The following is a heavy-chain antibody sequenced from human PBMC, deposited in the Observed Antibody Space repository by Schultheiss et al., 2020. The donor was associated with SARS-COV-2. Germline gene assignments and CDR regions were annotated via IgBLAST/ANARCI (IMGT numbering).Heavy chain of an antibody. CDR1: GFTFSSYS. CDR2: ISSSSSYI. V-gene: IGHV3-21*01. CDR3: AREPYYYDSSGYYEGERDYYYGMDV. J-gene: IGHJ6*02. D-gene: IGHD3-22*01. Sequence: GGSLRLSCSASGFTFSSYSVNWVRQAPGKGLEWVSFISSSSSYIYYADSVKGRFTISRDNAKNSLYLQMNSLRAEDTAVYYCAREPYYYDSSGYYEGERDYYYGMDVWGQGTTVTVSS.